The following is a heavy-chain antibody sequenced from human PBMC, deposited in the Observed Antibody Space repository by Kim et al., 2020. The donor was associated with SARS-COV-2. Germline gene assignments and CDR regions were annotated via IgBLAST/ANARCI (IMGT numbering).Heavy chain of an antibody. CDR3: AAQGMTTVTSGDY. D-gene: IGHD4-17*01. J-gene: IGHJ4*02. CDR1: GGSFSGYY. Sequence: SETLSLTCAVYGGSFSGYYWSWIRQPPGKGLEWIGEINHSGSTNYNPSLKSRVTISVDTSKNQFSLKLSSVTAAETAVYYCAAQGMTTVTSGDYWGQGTLVTVSS. CDR2: INHSGST. V-gene: IGHV4-34*01.